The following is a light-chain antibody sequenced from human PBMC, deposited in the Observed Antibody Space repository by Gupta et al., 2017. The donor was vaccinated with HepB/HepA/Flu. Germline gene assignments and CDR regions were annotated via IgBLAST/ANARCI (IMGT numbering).Light chain of an antibody. V-gene: IGKV3-20*01. CDR3: QQNGGSAFT. J-gene: IGKJ4*01. CDR2: DAS. Sequence: IVLTQSPGTLSLSPGERATLSCRASQSVSYKLDWYQQKPGQAPRLLIYDASTRATGIPDRFSGSGSGTDFTLTISRLEPEDFAEYYCQQNGGSAFTFGGGTKVEIK. CDR1: QSVSYK.